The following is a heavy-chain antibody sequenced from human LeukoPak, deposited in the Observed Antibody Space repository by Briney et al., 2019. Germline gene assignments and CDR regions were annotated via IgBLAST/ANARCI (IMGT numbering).Heavy chain of an antibody. CDR2: VSSGSEDT. Sequence: ETGGSRRRSCAASGFTFSAYSMTWIRQAPGKGLEWLSYVSSGSEDTLYADSVKGRFTISRDNAKNSLYLQMNSLTAEDTAVYYCARDGPGYKDLDLWGQGTLVTVSS. V-gene: IGHV3-11*06. CDR1: GFTFSAYS. D-gene: IGHD2-15*01. CDR3: ARDGPGYKDLDL. J-gene: IGHJ5*02.